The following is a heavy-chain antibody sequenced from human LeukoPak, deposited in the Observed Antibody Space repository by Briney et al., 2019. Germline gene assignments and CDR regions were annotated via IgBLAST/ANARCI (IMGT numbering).Heavy chain of an antibody. Sequence: PGRSLGLSCATSGFTFSNYGMHWVRQAPGKGLEWVAVISYDGSNKYYADSVKGRFTISRDNSKNTLYLQMNSLRPEDAAVYYCANLPLWGQGTLVTVSS. J-gene: IGHJ4*02. CDR3: ANLPL. CDR1: GFTFSNYG. V-gene: IGHV3-30*18. CDR2: ISYDGSNK.